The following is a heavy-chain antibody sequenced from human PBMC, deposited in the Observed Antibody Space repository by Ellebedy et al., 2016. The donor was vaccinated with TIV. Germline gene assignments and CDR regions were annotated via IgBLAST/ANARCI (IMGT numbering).Heavy chain of an antibody. V-gene: IGHV3-48*03. CDR2: IGSSTI. CDR3: ARESCNNITCYFDY. Sequence: GESLKISCAASGFTFSNYEMIWVRQAPGKGLEWVSYIGSSTIYYADSVKGRFTISRDNAKNSLFLQMNSLRAEDTAVYYCARESCNNITCYFDYWGLGTLVTVSS. CDR1: GFTFSNYE. D-gene: IGHD2/OR15-2a*01. J-gene: IGHJ4*02.